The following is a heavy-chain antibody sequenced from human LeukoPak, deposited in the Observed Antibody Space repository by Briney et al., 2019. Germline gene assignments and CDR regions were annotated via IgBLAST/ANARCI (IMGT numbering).Heavy chain of an antibody. J-gene: IGHJ4*02. CDR1: GFTFSSYE. Sequence: GGSLRLSCAASGFTFSSYEMNWVRQAPGKGLEWVSHISGSGSSIYYADSVKGRFTISRDNAKNSLYLQMNSLRAEDTAVYYRARSAVTAVWGQGTLVTVSS. D-gene: IGHD4-17*01. CDR3: ARSAVTAV. CDR2: ISGSGSSI. V-gene: IGHV3-48*03.